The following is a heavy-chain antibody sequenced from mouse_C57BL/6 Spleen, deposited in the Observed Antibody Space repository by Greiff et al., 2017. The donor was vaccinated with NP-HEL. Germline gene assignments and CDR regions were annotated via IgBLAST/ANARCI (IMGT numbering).Heavy chain of an antibody. CDR1: GYTFTDYY. CDR3: AGYGYAY. D-gene: IGHD2-2*01. CDR2: INPNNGGT. V-gene: IGHV1-26*01. Sequence: EVQLQQSGPELVKPGASVKISCKASGYTFTDYYMNWVKQSHGKSLEWIGDINPNNGGTSYNQKFKGKATLTVDKSSSTAYMELRSLTSEDSAVYYCAGYGYAYWGQRTLVTVSA. J-gene: IGHJ3*01.